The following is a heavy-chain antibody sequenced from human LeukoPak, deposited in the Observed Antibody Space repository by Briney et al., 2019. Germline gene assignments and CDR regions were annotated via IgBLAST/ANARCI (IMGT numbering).Heavy chain of an antibody. D-gene: IGHD5-12*01. CDR1: GFTFSSYA. Sequence: GGSLRLSCAASGFTFSSYAMRWVRQAPGKGLEWVSAISGSGGSTYYADSVKGRFTIARDNTKNSLYLQMNSLRAEDTAVYYCAKDPYLKPTSRFDPWGQLTLVTVSS. CDR2: ISGSGGST. J-gene: IGHJ5*02. CDR3: AKDPYLKPTSRFDP. V-gene: IGHV3-23*01.